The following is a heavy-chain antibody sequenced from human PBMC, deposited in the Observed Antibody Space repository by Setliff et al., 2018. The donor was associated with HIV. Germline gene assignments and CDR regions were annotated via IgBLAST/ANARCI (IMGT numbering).Heavy chain of an antibody. V-gene: IGHV4-59*05. CDR2: VYASGST. D-gene: IGHD5-12*01. CDR3: ARRHNDYSLYYFDS. CDR1: GDSIGDYY. Sequence: SETLSLTCTVSGDSIGDYYWNWIRQPAGKGLEWIGRVYASGSTYYNPSLESRVTISADMSKNQFSLKLSSVTAADTAVYYCARRHNDYSLYYFDSWGQGTLVTVSS. J-gene: IGHJ4*02.